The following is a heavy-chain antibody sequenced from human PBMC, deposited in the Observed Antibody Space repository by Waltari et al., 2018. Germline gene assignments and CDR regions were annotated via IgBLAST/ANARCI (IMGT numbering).Heavy chain of an antibody. J-gene: IGHJ4*02. V-gene: IGHV3-23*01. CDR2: IIGNGGGT. CDR3: AKDRCTDGQCYTYFDY. Sequence: EVQVLESGGGLVQPGGSLGLSCAASGFAIAHYAMSWVRQAPGKGLEWVSGIIGNGGGTYYADSVKGRFTISRDNSRNVLYLQMNTLSAEDTAVYYCAKDRCTDGQCYTYFDYWGQGALITVSS. CDR1: GFAIAHYA. D-gene: IGHD2-8*01.